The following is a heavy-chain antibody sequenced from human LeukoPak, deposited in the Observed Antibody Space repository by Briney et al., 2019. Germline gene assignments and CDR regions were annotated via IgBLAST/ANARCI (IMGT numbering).Heavy chain of an antibody. Sequence: SETLSLTCTVSADSINSDYWSWLRQPPGKGLEWIGYIYYSGTTNYNPSLMSRVTISLDTSKKEFSLKLRSVTAADTAVYYCARGAGWYNYWGQGILVTVSS. CDR3: ARGAGWYNY. V-gene: IGHV4-59*01. J-gene: IGHJ4*02. CDR2: IYYSGTT. D-gene: IGHD6-19*01. CDR1: ADSINSDY.